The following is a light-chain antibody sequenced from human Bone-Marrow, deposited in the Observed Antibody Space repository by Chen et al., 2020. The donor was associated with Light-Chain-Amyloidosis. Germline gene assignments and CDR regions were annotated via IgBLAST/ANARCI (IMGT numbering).Light chain of an antibody. CDR3: QQYYISPLT. CDR2: WAS. V-gene: IGKV4-1*01. CDR1: QSVLFTSNNKNY. Sequence: IVPTQSPDSLTVSLGERATIKCESSQSVLFTSNNKNYLAWYQQRPGQPPKLLISWASTRESGVPDRFSGSGSGTHFTLNISRLRAEDVAVYYCQQYYISPLTFGGGTKVEVK. J-gene: IGKJ4*01.